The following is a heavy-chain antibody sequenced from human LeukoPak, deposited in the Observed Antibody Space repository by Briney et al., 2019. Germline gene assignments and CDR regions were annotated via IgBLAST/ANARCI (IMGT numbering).Heavy chain of an antibody. CDR3: ARLLGNYGSGSFDY. Sequence: TGESLKISCKGSGYSFTSYWFGWVRQMPGKGLEWMGIIYPGDSDTRYSPSFQGQVTISSDKSISTAYLQWSSLKASDTAVYYCARLLGNYGSGSFDYWGQGILVTVSS. CDR1: GYSFTSYW. J-gene: IGHJ4*02. V-gene: IGHV5-51*01. D-gene: IGHD3-10*01. CDR2: IYPGDSDT.